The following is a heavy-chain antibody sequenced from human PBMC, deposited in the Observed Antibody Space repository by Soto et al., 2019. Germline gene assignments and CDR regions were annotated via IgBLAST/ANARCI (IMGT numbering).Heavy chain of an antibody. V-gene: IGHV4-39*01. Sequence: PSETLSLTCTVSGASISSNTYYWAWIRRPPGKGLECIGIIYYDGSTYYNPSLKSRLTISVDTSKNQLSLELNFVTAADTAFFYCARSTIAPHLFMYPFDYWGQGTLVTVSS. CDR2: IYYDGST. CDR3: ARSTIAPHLFMYPFDY. J-gene: IGHJ4*01. D-gene: IGHD6-6*01. CDR1: GASISSNTYY.